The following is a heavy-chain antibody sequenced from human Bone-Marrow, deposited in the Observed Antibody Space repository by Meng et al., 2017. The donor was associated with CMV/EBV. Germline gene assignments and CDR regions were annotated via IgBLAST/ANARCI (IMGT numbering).Heavy chain of an antibody. J-gene: IGHJ4*02. D-gene: IGHD1-26*01. CDR2: ISSGGFT. V-gene: IGHV3-53*01. CDR1: GFTVSGYY. CDR3: ARGPSGSFRGVDY. Sequence: GESLKISCAASGFTVSGYYMSWVRQAPGKGLEFVAVISSGGFTYYADSVKGRFTISRDNSKNTLYLQMNSLRAEETALYYCARGPSGSFRGVDYWGPGTLVTVSS.